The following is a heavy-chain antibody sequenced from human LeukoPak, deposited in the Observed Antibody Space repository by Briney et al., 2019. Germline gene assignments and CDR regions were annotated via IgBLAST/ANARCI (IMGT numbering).Heavy chain of an antibody. J-gene: IGHJ3*02. CDR2: IYYSGST. CDR1: GGSISSYY. CDR3: ARGGEDTIFGVPLPDAFDI. V-gene: IGHV4-59*12. D-gene: IGHD3-3*01. Sequence: SETLSLTCTVSGGSISSYYWSWIRQPPGKGLEWIGYIYYSGSTNYNPSLKSRVTISVDRSKNQFSLKLSSVTAADTAVYYCARGGEDTIFGVPLPDAFDIWGQGTMVTVSS.